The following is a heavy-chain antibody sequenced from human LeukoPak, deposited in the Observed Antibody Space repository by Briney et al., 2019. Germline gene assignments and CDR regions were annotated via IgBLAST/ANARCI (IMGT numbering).Heavy chain of an antibody. CDR3: ARAGEPMITFGGVIVTPSAFDI. Sequence: TTSETLSLTCAVSADSFSSHYWTWIRQPPGKGLEWIGYISYSGSTNYNPSLKSRVTISIDTSKNQFSLKLSSVTAADTAVYYCARAGEPMITFGGVIVTPSAFDIWGQGTMVTVSS. V-gene: IGHV4-59*11. D-gene: IGHD3-16*02. CDR2: ISYSGST. J-gene: IGHJ3*02. CDR1: ADSFSSHY.